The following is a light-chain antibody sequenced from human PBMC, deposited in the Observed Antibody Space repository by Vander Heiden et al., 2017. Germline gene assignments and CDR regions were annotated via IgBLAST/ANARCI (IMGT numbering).Light chain of an antibody. CDR1: QSVSITY. V-gene: IGKV3-20*01. J-gene: IGKJ4*01. CDR3: QQYGSSPALT. Sequence: EIVLTQSPGTLSLSPGERATLSIRARQSVSITYLVWYQQKPGQAPRLLIYGASSRATGIPDRFSGSGSGTDFTLTISRLEPEDFAVYYCQQYGSSPALTFGGGTKVEIK. CDR2: GAS.